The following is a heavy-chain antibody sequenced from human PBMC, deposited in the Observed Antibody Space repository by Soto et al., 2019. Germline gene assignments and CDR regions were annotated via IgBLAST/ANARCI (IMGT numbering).Heavy chain of an antibody. V-gene: IGHV4-31*03. J-gene: IGHJ5*02. CDR1: GGSISSGGYY. CDR3: ARSVFP. CDR2: IYYSGST. Sequence: QVQLQESGPGLVKPSQTLSLTCTVSGGSISSGGYYWNWIRQHPGKGLEWIGYIYYSGSTYYNPSLKSRVSLSVDTSKTHFSLTLTSVTAADTAVYYCARSVFPWGRGTLVTVSS.